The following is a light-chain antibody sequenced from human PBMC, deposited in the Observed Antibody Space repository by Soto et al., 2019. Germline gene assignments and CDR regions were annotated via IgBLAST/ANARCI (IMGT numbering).Light chain of an antibody. CDR3: QQSYTAPLP. Sequence: DIQMTQSPSSLSASVGDRVTITCRASQSISTYLNWYQQKPGKAPNLLIFAASTLQSGVPSRFSGSGSGTDFTLTIRSLQPEDFATYYCQQSYTAPLPFGGGTKVDIK. V-gene: IGKV1-39*01. J-gene: IGKJ4*01. CDR1: QSISTY. CDR2: AAS.